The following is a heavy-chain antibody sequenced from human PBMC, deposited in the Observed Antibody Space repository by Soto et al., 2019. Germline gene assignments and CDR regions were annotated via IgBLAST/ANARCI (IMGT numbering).Heavy chain of an antibody. Sequence: KQSQTLSLTCAISGDSVSSNSAAWNWIRQSPSRGLEWLGRTYYRSKWYNDYAVSVKSRITINPDTSKNQFSLQLNSVTPEDTAVYYCARGQLELRHYYYYYMDVWGKGTTVTVSS. CDR3: ARGQLELRHYYYYYMDV. D-gene: IGHD1-7*01. CDR1: GDSVSSNSAA. V-gene: IGHV6-1*01. CDR2: TYYRSKWYN. J-gene: IGHJ6*03.